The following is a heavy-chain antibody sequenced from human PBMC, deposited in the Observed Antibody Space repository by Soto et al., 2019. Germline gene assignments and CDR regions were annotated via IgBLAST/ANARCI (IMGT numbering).Heavy chain of an antibody. D-gene: IGHD1-1*01. J-gene: IGHJ4*01. CDR2: IYATGTT. CDR1: GASISGYY. V-gene: IGHV4-4*07. CDR3: VRDGTKTLRDW. Sequence: SETLSLTCTVSGASISGYYWSWIRKSAGKGLEWIGRIYATGTTDYNPSLKSRVMMSVDTSKKQFSLRLRSVTAADTAVYYCVRDGTKTLRDWWGLGTQVTVSS.